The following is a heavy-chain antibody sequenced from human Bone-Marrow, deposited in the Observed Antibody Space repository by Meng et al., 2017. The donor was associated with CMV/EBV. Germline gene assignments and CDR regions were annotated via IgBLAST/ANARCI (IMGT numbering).Heavy chain of an antibody. CDR3: ARVGQRGMEEAGTIDY. J-gene: IGHJ4*02. V-gene: IGHV3-20*04. Sequence: GSLRLSCAASGFTYDDFGMTWVRQTPGKGLEWVAGIDWSGGRTGYADSVKGRITISRDNAKNSLYLQMSSLRADDSALYYCARVGQRGMEEAGTIDYWGQGALVTVSS. CDR1: GFTYDDFG. D-gene: IGHD6-19*01. CDR2: IDWSGGRT.